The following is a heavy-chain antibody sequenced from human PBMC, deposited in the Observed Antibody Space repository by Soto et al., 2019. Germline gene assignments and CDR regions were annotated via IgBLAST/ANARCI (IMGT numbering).Heavy chain of an antibody. Sequence: EVQLLESGAGLVQPGGSLRLSCAASGFTFSSYAMSWVRQAPGKGLEWVSGVSTNGDSTYYADSVKGRFTISRDNSKDTLYLQMNSVRAGDTAVYYCAINSRYCSSTTCYADWGQGTLVTVSS. CDR3: AINSRYCSSTTCYAD. V-gene: IGHV3-23*01. J-gene: IGHJ4*02. CDR2: VSTNGDST. D-gene: IGHD2-2*01. CDR1: GFTFSSYA.